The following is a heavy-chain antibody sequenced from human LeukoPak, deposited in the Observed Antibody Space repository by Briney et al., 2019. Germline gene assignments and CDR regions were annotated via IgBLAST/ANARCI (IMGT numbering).Heavy chain of an antibody. CDR3: AKWAGSGEQTKRYFGPFDF. Sequence: GGSLRLSCAASGFTFSNWAITWVRQAPGMGLEWVSSISGDGGGTYYADSEKGRFTVSRDNSKNTLYLEINSLRVEDTAVYYCAKWAGSGEQTKRYFGPFDFWGQGTLVTVSS. CDR1: GFTFSNWA. J-gene: IGHJ4*02. D-gene: IGHD1/OR15-1a*01. V-gene: IGHV3-23*01. CDR2: ISGDGGGT.